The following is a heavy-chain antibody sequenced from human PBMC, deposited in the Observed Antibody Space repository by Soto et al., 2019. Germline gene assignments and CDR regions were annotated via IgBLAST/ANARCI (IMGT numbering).Heavy chain of an antibody. J-gene: IGHJ6*02. V-gene: IGHV3-9*01. CDR3: AKSYSGSYYDYYGMDV. Sequence: EVQLVESGGGLVQPGRSLRLSCAASGFTFDDYAMHWVRQAPGKGLEWVSGISWNSGSIGYADSVKGRFTISRDNAQNSRDLQMNSLRAEDKALYYCAKSYSGSYYDYYGMDVWGQGTTVTVSS. D-gene: IGHD1-26*01. CDR1: GFTFDDYA. CDR2: ISWNSGSI.